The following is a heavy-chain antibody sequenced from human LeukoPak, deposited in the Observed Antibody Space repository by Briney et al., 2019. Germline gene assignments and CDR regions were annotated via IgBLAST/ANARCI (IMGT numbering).Heavy chain of an antibody. V-gene: IGHV3-30-3*01. J-gene: IGHJ5*02. Sequence: GRSLRLSCAASGFTFSSYAMHWVRQAPGKGLEWVAVISYDGSNKYYADSVKGRFTISRDNSKNTLYLQMNSLRAEDTAVYYCARDPTAVAGHNWFDPWGQGTLVTVSS. D-gene: IGHD6-19*01. CDR1: GFTFSSYA. CDR3: ARDPTAVAGHNWFDP. CDR2: ISYDGSNK.